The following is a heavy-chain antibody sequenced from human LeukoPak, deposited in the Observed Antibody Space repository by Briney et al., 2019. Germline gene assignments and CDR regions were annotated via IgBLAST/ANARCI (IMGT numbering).Heavy chain of an antibody. CDR1: GGSISSGVYH. CDR2: IYYTGAT. D-gene: IGHD3-3*01. CDR3: ARDIPSGYHDH. Sequence: KASETLSLTCTVSGGSISSGVYHWGWIRQPPGEGLEWIASIYYTGATYYNPSLRSRVAISLDTSKNQFSLKMESVTAADTAIYYCARDIPSGYHDHWGPGTLVTVSS. J-gene: IGHJ5*02. V-gene: IGHV4-39*07.